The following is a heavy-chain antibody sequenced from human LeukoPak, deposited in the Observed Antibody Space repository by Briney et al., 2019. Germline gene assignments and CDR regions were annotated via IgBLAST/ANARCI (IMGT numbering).Heavy chain of an antibody. CDR2: IKQDGSEK. V-gene: IGHV3-7*01. CDR3: ARDAGSLDRGYCSSTSCYPPASFDY. D-gene: IGHD2-2*03. Sequence: PGGSLRLSCAASGFTFSSYWMSWVRQAPGKGLEWVANIKQDGSEKYYVDSVKGRFAISRDNAKNSLYLQMNSLRAEDTAVYYCARDAGSLDRGYCSSTSCYPPASFDYWGQGTLVTVSS. CDR1: GFTFSSYW. J-gene: IGHJ4*02.